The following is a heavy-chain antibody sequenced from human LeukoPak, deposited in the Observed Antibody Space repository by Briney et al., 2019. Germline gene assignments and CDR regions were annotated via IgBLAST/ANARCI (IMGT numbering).Heavy chain of an antibody. CDR1: GGSISSGGYY. Sequence: SQTLSLTCTLSGGSISSGGYYWSWIRQHPGKGLEWIGYIYYSGSTYYNPSLKSRVTISVDTSKNQFSLKLSSVTAADTAVYYCARVPPPRITMVRGAWFDPWGQGTLVTVSS. J-gene: IGHJ5*02. CDR3: ARVPPPRITMVRGAWFDP. V-gene: IGHV4-31*03. CDR2: IYYSGST. D-gene: IGHD3-10*01.